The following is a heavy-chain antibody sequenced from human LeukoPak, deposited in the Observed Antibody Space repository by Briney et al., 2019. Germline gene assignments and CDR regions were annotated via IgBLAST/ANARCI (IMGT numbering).Heavy chain of an antibody. CDR2: IIPIDGTA. CDR3: ARDYYDSSGYYN. V-gene: IGHV1-69*13. D-gene: IGHD3-22*01. Sequence: SVKVSCKASRDTFTKCAFSWVRQAPGQGLEWMGGIIPIDGTANFGQKFQGRVTITADESTSTAYMELSSLRSEDTAVYYCARDYYDSSGYYNWGQGTLVTVSS. J-gene: IGHJ4*02. CDR1: RDTFTKCA.